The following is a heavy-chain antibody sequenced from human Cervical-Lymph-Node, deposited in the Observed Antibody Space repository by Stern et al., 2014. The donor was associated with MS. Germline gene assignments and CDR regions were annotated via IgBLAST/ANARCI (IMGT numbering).Heavy chain of an antibody. V-gene: IGHV1-69*01. CDR1: GGTFSSYA. CDR2: IIPIFGTA. J-gene: IGHJ3*02. Sequence: QLVQSGAEVKKPGSSVKVSCKASGGTFSSYAISWVRQAPGQGLEWMGGIIPIFGTANYAQKFQGRVTITADESTSTADMELSSLRSEDTAVYYCARPEYCSGGSCYSLDAFDIWGQGTMVTVSS. D-gene: IGHD2-15*01. CDR3: ARPEYCSGGSCYSLDAFDI.